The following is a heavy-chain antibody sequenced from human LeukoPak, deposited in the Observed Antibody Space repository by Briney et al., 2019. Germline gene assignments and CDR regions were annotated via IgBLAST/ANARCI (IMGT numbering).Heavy chain of an antibody. D-gene: IGHD3-22*01. CDR3: ARASGYYYRPTYYFDY. J-gene: IGHJ4*02. CDR2: INPSGGST. V-gene: IGHV1-46*01. CDR1: GYTFTSYY. Sequence: ASVKVSCKASGYTFTSYYMHWVRQAPGQGLEWMGIINPSGGSTSYAQKFQGRVTMTRDTSTSTVCMELSSLRSEDTAVYYCARASGYYYRPTYYFDYWGQGTLVTVSS.